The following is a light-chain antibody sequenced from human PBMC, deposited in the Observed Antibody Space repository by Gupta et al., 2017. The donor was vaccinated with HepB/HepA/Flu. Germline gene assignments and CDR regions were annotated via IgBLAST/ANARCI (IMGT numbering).Light chain of an antibody. J-gene: IGKJ3*01. CDR3: RKKLQAGFT. Sequence: DIVMTQSPLSLPVTPGESASISCRSSQSLLHSNGNNYLDSFVQKPGQSPQLLLYLGSHRASGVPHTMSSSSSCGAFTLKINRGEAPDVVASYCRKKLQAGFTFGHGTNVDAK. CDR1: QSLLHSNGNNY. V-gene: IGKV2-28*01. CDR2: LGS.